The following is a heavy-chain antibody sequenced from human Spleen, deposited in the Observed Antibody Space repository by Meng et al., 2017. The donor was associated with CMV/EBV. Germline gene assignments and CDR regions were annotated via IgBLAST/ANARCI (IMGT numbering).Heavy chain of an antibody. CDR1: GFTFSSHD. Sequence: GESLKISCAASGFTFSSHDMNWVRQAPGKGLEWVSVISAGGDDIFYADSVKGRFTISRDNAKNSLYLQMNSLRPEDTAVYYCAKVEYSSASEGNYYYGMDVWGQGTTVTVSS. CDR3: AKVEYSSASEGNYYYGMDV. J-gene: IGHJ6*02. V-gene: IGHV3-21*01. D-gene: IGHD6-6*01. CDR2: ISAGGDDI.